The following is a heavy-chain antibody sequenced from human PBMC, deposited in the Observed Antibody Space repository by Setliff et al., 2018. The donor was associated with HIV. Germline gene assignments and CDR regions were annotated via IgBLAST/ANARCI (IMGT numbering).Heavy chain of an antibody. Sequence: PGGSLRLSCAVSGFSLSDYYMDWVRQAPGKGLEWVGRTRNRANNYITDYATSVQGRFTISRDDLKNSLFLQMNSLKTEDTAVYYCTRNQGSSFGHGFDYWGRGTPVTVSS. V-gene: IGHV3-72*01. J-gene: IGHJ4*02. D-gene: IGHD3-3*01. CDR1: GFSLSDYY. CDR3: TRNQGSSFGHGFDY. CDR2: TRNRANNYIT.